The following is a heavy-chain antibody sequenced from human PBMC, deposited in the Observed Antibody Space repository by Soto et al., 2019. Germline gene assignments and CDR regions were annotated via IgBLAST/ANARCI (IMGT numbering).Heavy chain of an antibody. CDR1: GFTFSSYG. Sequence: PVGSLRLSCAASGFTFSSYGMHWVRQAPGNGLEWVAVIWYDGSNKYYADSVKGRFTISRDNSKNTLYLQMNSLRAEDTAVYYCARDFPSGYYLDYWGQGTLVTVSS. V-gene: IGHV3-33*01. CDR3: ARDFPSGYYLDY. D-gene: IGHD3-3*01. J-gene: IGHJ4*02. CDR2: IWYDGSNK.